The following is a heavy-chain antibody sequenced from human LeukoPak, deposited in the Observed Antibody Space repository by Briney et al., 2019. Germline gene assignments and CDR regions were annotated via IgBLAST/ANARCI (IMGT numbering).Heavy chain of an antibody. Sequence: SETLSLTCTVSGGPISTYYWSWIRQPPGKGLEWIGYISYSGNTNYNPSLKSRVTMSVDTSKNQFSLKLSSVTAADTAVYYCARRRDYVWGSYRYAFDIWGQGTMVTVSS. V-gene: IGHV4-59*01. CDR3: ARRRDYVWGSYRYAFDI. CDR1: GGPISTYY. J-gene: IGHJ3*02. D-gene: IGHD3-16*02. CDR2: ISYSGNT.